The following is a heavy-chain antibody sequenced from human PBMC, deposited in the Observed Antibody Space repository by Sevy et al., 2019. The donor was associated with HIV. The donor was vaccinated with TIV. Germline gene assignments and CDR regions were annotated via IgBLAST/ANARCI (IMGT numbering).Heavy chain of an antibody. CDR2: ISYDGSNK. V-gene: IGHV3-30-3*01. CDR3: ARDFAAAGTYYFDY. D-gene: IGHD6-13*01. Sequence: GGSLRLSCAASGFTFSSYAMHWVRQAPGKGLEWVAVISYDGSNKYYADSVKGRFTISRDNSKNTLYLQMNSLRAEDTAVYYCARDFAAAGTYYFDYWGQGTLVTASS. CDR1: GFTFSSYA. J-gene: IGHJ4*02.